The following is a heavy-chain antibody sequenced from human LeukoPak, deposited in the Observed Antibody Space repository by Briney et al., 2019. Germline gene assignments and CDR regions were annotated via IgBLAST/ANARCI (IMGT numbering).Heavy chain of an antibody. CDR2: IYTSGST. J-gene: IGHJ6*02. V-gene: IGHV4-4*07. CDR1: GGSISSYY. Sequence: SETLSLTCTVSGGSISSYYWSWIRQPAGKGLEWIGRIYTSGSTNYNPSLKSRVTMSVDTSKNQFSLKLSSVTAADTAVYYCARDPQGEWFLSMDVWGQGTTVTVSS. D-gene: IGHD3-3*01. CDR3: ARDPQGEWFLSMDV.